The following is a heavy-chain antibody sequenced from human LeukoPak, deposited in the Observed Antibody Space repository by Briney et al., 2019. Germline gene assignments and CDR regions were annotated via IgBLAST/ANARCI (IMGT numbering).Heavy chain of an antibody. CDR2: IWQNGYT. V-gene: IGHV4-30-2*01. J-gene: IGHJ3*01. D-gene: IGHD2-15*01. CDR1: NDSIASGPYY. CDR3: ARGGPAATLGGDSFDL. Sequence: LSLTCTVSNDSIASGPYYWSWIRQPPGKGLEWIGYIWQNGYTYYSPSLMGRVSISVDKSKNHFSLRLASVTAADTAVYFCARGGPAATLGGDSFDLWGQGTMVTVSS.